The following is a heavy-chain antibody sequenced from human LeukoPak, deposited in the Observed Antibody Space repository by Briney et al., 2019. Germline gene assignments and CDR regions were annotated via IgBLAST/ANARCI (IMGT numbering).Heavy chain of an antibody. Sequence: SETLSLTCTVSGFSVTTDSYCWGWIRQPPGKGLEWIGYDYCGGNTNYDPSLKRRVTISVDTSKNQFSLRLSSATAADMATYYCARHSLNNYGSYYWGQGTLVTVSS. CDR2: DYCGGNT. V-gene: IGHV4-61*01. D-gene: IGHD5-24*01. J-gene: IGHJ4*02. CDR1: GFSVTTDSYC. CDR3: ARHSLNNYGSYY.